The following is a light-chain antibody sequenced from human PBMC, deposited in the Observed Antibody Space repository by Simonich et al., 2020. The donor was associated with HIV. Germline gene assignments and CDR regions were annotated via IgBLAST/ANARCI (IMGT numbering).Light chain of an antibody. CDR1: SSDVGGYNY. CDR3: SSYTGSSTVV. V-gene: IGLV2-14*01. J-gene: IGLJ2*01. Sequence: QSALTQPASVSGSPGQSITISCTGTSSDVGGYNYVSWYQQHPGKAPKLMIYDVSKRPSGVSNRCSASKSGNTASLTISGLQAKDEADYYCSSYTGSSTVVFGGGTKLTVL. CDR2: DVS.